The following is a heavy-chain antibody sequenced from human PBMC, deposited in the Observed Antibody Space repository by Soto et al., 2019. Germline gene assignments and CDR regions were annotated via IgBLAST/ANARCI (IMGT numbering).Heavy chain of an antibody. CDR1: GFTFSNAW. CDR2: IKSKTDGGTT. J-gene: IGHJ4*02. V-gene: IGHV3-15*01. CDR3: TTDGDYGDYYYFDY. Sequence: GGSLRLSCAASGFTFSNAWMSWVRQAPGKGLEWVGRIKSKTDGGTTDYAAPVKGRFTISRDDSKNTLYLQMNSLKTEDTAVYYCTTDGDYGDYYYFDYWGQGTLVTVSS. D-gene: IGHD4-17*01.